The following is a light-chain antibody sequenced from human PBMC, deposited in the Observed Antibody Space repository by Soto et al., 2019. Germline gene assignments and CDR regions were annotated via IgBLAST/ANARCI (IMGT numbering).Light chain of an antibody. CDR1: QSISSY. J-gene: IGKJ1*01. CDR3: QQSYSIPWT. CDR2: AAS. V-gene: IGKV1-39*01. Sequence: DIQMTQSPSSLSASVGDRVTITCRASQSISSYLNWYQQKPGKDPKLLIYAASSLQSGVPSRFSGSGSGTDFTLTISSLQPEDFATYYCQQSYSIPWTFGQVTKVEIK.